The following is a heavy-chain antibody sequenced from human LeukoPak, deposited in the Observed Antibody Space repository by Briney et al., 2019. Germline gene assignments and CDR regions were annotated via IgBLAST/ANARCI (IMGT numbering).Heavy chain of an antibody. J-gene: IGHJ3*02. CDR2: ISAYNGNT. Sequence: ASEKVSCKASGHTFTSYGISWVRQAPGQGLEWMGWISAYNGNTNYAQKLQGRVTMTTDTSTSTAYMELRSLRSDDTAVYYCARGGYYDFRSGYYWAAFDIGGQGTMVTVSS. D-gene: IGHD3-3*01. CDR1: GHTFTSYG. V-gene: IGHV1-18*01. CDR3: ARGGYYDFRSGYYWAAFDI.